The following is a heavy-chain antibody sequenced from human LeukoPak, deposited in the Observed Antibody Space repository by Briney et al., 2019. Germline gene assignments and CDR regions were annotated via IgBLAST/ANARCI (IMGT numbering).Heavy chain of an antibody. D-gene: IGHD6-19*01. V-gene: IGHV3-21*01. Sequence: GGSLRLSCAASGFTFSSYSMNWVRQAPGKGLEWVSSISSTSNYIYYADSVKGRFTISRDNSKNTLYLQMSSLRSDDTAVYYCVKNGVYTSGWYGGYFDSWGQGTLVTVSS. J-gene: IGHJ4*02. CDR3: VKNGVYTSGWYGGYFDS. CDR2: ISSTSNYI. CDR1: GFTFSSYS.